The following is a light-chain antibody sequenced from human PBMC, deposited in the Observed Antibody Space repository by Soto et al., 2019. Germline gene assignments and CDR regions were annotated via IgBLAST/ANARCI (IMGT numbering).Light chain of an antibody. J-gene: IGKJ3*01. CDR3: HQYGTAPLT. Sequence: EIVLTQSPGILSLSPGERATLSCRASQSVSNDFLAWYQQKRGQAPRLLIYGASSRATGIPDRFSGSGSGTDFTLTISRLEPEDFSVYYCHQYGTAPLTFGPGTKVDIK. CDR2: GAS. V-gene: IGKV3-20*01. CDR1: QSVSNDF.